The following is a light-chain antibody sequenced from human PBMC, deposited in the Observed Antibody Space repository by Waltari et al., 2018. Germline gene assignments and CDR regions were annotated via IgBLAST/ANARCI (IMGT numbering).Light chain of an antibody. CDR1: SSNIGSHT. CDR3: AAWDDSLNGGV. J-gene: IGLJ2*01. V-gene: IGLV1-44*01. CDR2: NNN. Sequence: QSVLTQPPSASGTPGQRVTISCSGSSSNIGSHTVHWYQQLPGAAPKLLVYNNNQRPSGVPDRFSGSKSGTSASLAISGLQAEDEADYYCAAWDDSLNGGVFGGGTKLTVL.